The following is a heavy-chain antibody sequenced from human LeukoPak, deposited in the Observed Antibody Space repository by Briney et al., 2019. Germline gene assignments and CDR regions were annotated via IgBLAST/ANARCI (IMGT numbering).Heavy chain of an antibody. J-gene: IGHJ5*02. Sequence: PGRSLRLSCAASGFTFSSYSMNWVRQAPGKGLEWVSSISSSSSYIYYADSVKGRFTISRDNAKNSLYLQMNSLRAEDTAVYYCARDNCSSTSCYGGNWFDPWGQGTLVTVSS. CDR2: ISSSSSYI. D-gene: IGHD2-2*01. CDR3: ARDNCSSTSCYGGNWFDP. V-gene: IGHV3-21*01. CDR1: GFTFSSYS.